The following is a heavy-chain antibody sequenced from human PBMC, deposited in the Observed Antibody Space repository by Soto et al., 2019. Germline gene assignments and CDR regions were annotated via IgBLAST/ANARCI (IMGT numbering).Heavy chain of an antibody. CDR3: AKTYYDFWSGYPYGMDV. CDR1: GFTFSSYS. Sequence: GGFLRLSCAASGFTFSSYSMNWVRQAPGKGLEWVSSISSSSSYIYYADSVKGRFTISRDNSKNSLYLQMNSLRAEDTAVYYCAKTYYDFWSGYPYGMDVWGQGTTVTVSS. V-gene: IGHV3-21*04. D-gene: IGHD3-3*01. CDR2: ISSSSSYI. J-gene: IGHJ6*02.